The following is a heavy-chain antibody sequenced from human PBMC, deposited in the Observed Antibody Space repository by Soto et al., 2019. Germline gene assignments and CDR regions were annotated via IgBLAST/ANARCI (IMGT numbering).Heavy chain of an antibody. V-gene: IGHV3-30*18. CDR1: GYTFSSYG. CDR2: ISYDGSNK. CDR3: AKSFGYDHFEY. J-gene: IGHJ4*02. Sequence: SCKASGYTFSSYGMHWVRQAPGKGLEWVAVISYDGSNKYYADSVKGRFTISRDNSKNTLYLQMNSLRAEDTAVYYCAKSFGYDHFEYWGQGTLVTVSS. D-gene: IGHD3-16*01.